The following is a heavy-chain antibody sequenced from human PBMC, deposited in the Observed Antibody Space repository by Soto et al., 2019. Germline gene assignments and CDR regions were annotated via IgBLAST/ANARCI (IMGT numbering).Heavy chain of an antibody. J-gene: IGHJ3*02. D-gene: IGHD3-10*02. CDR2: INDVGTT. CDR3: VKNLFTFAYGGQYVLDI. V-gene: IGHV4-34*01. CDR1: GESFTDYF. Sequence: QVQLQQWGAGLLKPSETLSLTCAVYGESFTDYFWSWIRQPPGKTLEWIGEINDVGTTNYNPSLKGRVTISVDVSQSQFSLRLTSVTAADTGVYYCVKNLFTFAYGGQYVLDIWGQGTLVTVSS.